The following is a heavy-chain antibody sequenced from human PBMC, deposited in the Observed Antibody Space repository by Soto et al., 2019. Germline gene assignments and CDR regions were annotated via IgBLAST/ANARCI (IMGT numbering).Heavy chain of an antibody. V-gene: IGHV1-69*01. Sequence: QVQLLQSGAEVRRPGSSVKVSCKTSGGIFSDYALSWVRQAPGQGLEWMGRIIPIFGTTIYAQKFHGRVTITADEPTSTAFMELSSLRSEDTAVYYCARQMNRGVIFDYWGQGTLVTVSS. J-gene: IGHJ4*02. CDR3: ARQMNRGVIFDY. CDR1: GGIFSDYA. CDR2: IIPIFGTT. D-gene: IGHD3-10*01.